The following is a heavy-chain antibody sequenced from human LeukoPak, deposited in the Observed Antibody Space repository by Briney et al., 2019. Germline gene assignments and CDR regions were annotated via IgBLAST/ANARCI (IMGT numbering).Heavy chain of an antibody. J-gene: IGHJ6*03. D-gene: IGHD1-7*01. Sequence: GASVKVSCKASGGTFGSYAISWVRQAPGQGLEWMGGIIPIFGTANYAQKFQGRVTITTDESTSTAYMELSSLRSEDTAVYYCARGAITGTTFYYYYMDVWGKGTTVTVSS. CDR2: IIPIFGTA. CDR3: ARGAITGTTFYYYYMDV. V-gene: IGHV1-69*05. CDR1: GGTFGSYA.